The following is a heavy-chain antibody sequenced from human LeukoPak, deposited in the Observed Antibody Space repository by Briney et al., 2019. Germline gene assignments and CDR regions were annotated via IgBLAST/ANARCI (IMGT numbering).Heavy chain of an antibody. Sequence: ASVKVSCKSSGFTFTDEYIHWVRQAPGQGLAWMGWINPYSGAINYAQKFQGRVTLPRDTSISTAYMELSRLTSGDTAVYYCARDPKSQLLLDYWGQGTLVTVSS. CDR1: GFTFTDEY. CDR2: INPYSGAI. D-gene: IGHD2-2*01. V-gene: IGHV1-2*02. J-gene: IGHJ4*02. CDR3: ARDPKSQLLLDY.